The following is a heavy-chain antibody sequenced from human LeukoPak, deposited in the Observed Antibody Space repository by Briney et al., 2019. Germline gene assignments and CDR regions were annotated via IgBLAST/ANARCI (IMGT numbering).Heavy chain of an antibody. CDR2: ISSSGSTI. V-gene: IGHV3-11*01. D-gene: IGHD6-6*01. Sequence: GGSLRLSCAASGFTFSDYYMSWIRQAQGTGLEWVSYISSSGSTIYYADSVKGRFTISRDNAKNSLYLQMNSVRAEDTAVYYCASEYSSSVYWGQGTLVTVSS. CDR1: GFTFSDYY. J-gene: IGHJ4*02. CDR3: ASEYSSSVY.